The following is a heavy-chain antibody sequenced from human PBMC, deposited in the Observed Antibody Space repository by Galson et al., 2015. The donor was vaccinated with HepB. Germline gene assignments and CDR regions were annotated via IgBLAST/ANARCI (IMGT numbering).Heavy chain of an antibody. V-gene: IGHV3-30*18. CDR2: ISYDGSNK. Sequence: SLRLSCAASGFTFSSYGMHWVRQAPGKGLEWVAVISYDGSNKYYADSVKGRFTISRDNSKNTLYLQMNSLRAEDTAVYYCAKALVGSSWYATPDYWGQGTLVTVSS. D-gene: IGHD6-13*01. CDR3: AKALVGSSWYATPDY. CDR1: GFTFSSYG. J-gene: IGHJ4*02.